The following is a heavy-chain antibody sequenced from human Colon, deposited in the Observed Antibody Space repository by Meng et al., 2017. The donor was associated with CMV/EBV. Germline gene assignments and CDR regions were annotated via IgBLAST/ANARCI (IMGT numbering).Heavy chain of an antibody. V-gene: IGHV4-61*01. Sequence: SETLSLTCTVSGGSVGTGSYYWSWIRQSPGKGLEWIGYIYYRGSSKYNPSLKSRVTMSIDTSKNQFALKLTSVTAADTAVYYCAREGGGISAVLRSDYYGLDVWGQGIAVTVSS. J-gene: IGHJ6*02. CDR3: AREGGGISAVLRSDYYGLDV. CDR1: GGSVGTGSYY. CDR2: IYYRGSS. D-gene: IGHD6-13*01.